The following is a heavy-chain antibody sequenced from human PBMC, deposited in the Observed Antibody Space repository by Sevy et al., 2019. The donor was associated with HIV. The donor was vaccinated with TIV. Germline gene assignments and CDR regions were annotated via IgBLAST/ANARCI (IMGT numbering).Heavy chain of an antibody. Sequence: GGSLRLSCAASGFIFSSYSMNWVRQAPGKGLEWVASISRSNTYIYYADSVKGRFTISRDDAKDSLYLQMNSLRAEDTAVYYCARDYVGLNAFDFWGQGTMVTVSS. CDR2: ISRSNTYI. J-gene: IGHJ3*01. CDR3: ARDYVGLNAFDF. CDR1: GFIFSSYS. D-gene: IGHD3-16*01. V-gene: IGHV3-21*01.